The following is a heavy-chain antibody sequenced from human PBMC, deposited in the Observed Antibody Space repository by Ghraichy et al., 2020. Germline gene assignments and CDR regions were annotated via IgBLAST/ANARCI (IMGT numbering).Heavy chain of an antibody. CDR2: TYYRSKWYT. D-gene: IGHD3-10*01. J-gene: IGHJ4*02. CDR1: GDSVSSNSAI. Sequence: SQTLSLTCSISGDSVSSNSAILMWIRQSPSRGLEWLGRTYYRSKWYTDYAVSVKSRITINPDTSKNQLSLQLNSVTPEDTAVYYCARVSRGGVFEYWGQGTLVTVSS. V-gene: IGHV6-1*01. CDR3: ARVSRGGVFEY.